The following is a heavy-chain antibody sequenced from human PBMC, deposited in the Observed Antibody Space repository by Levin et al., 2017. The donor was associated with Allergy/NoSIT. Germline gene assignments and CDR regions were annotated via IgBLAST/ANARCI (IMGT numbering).Heavy chain of an antibody. V-gene: IGHV3-21*06. CDR1: GFSISNCT. CDR2: ISRRSDYI. J-gene: IGHJ4*02. Sequence: TGGSLRLSCAASGFSISNCTMNWVRQAPGKGLEWVASISRRSDYIHYADSVKGRFTISRDNAQNSLYLQMNGLRVEDTALYYCASRVRATGGGDYWGQGTPVTVSS. D-gene: IGHD3-3*01. CDR3: ASRVRATGGGDY.